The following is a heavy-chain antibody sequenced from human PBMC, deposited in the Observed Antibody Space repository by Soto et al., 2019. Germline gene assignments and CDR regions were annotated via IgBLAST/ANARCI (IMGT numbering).Heavy chain of an antibody. CDR3: AASTFQSGVTGYFHLGF. Sequence: QVHLVQSGTEVKKPGSSVKVSCKTSGDTFSNYAISWVRQAPGQGLEWRGGIIPLFDSASYAQRSHDRVTITADKFTSTAYMELRSLTSEDTAIYYCAASTFQSGVTGYFHLGFWGQGTLVTVSS. V-gene: IGHV1-69*06. CDR1: GDTFSNYA. D-gene: IGHD3-9*01. J-gene: IGHJ4*02. CDR2: IIPLFDSA.